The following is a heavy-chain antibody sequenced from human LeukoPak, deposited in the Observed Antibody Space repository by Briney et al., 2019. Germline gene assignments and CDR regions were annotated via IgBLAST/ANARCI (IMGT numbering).Heavy chain of an antibody. J-gene: IGHJ5*02. CDR1: GGSISSYY. Sequence: SETLSLTCTVSGGSISSYYWSWIRQPPGKGLEWIGYIYYGGSTNYNPSLKSRVTISVDTSKNQFSLKLSSVTAADTAVYYCARHWGIGAVGYSYGSRRILWFDPWGQGTLVTVSS. V-gene: IGHV4-59*08. D-gene: IGHD5-18*01. CDR3: ARHWGIGAVGYSYGSRRILWFDP. CDR2: IYYGGST.